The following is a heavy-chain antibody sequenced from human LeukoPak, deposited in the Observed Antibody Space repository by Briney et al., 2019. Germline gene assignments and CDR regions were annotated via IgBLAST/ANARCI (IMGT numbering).Heavy chain of an antibody. CDR1: GFIFSSYA. CDR3: ATLSYDVWTGINWFDP. J-gene: IGHJ5*02. Sequence: PGGSLRLSCAASGFIFSSYAISWVRQAPGKGLEWVSGIRTSGDTFYADSVKGRFTISRDIPKNTVYLQMNSLSAEDSAVYYCATLSYDVWTGINWFDPWGQGTLVTVSS. CDR2: IRTSGDT. D-gene: IGHD3-3*01. V-gene: IGHV3-23*01.